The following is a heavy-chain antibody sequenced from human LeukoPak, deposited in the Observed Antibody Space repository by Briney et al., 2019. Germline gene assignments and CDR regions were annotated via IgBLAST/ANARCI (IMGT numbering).Heavy chain of an antibody. D-gene: IGHD3-22*01. Sequence: PSETLSLTCTVSGGSISSYYWSWIRQPPGKGLEWIGYIYYSGSTNYNPSLKSRVTISVDTSKNQFSLKLSSVTAADTAVYYCARAPTLWDSSGYYHAFDIWGQGTMVTVSS. CDR1: GGSISSYY. V-gene: IGHV4-59*12. J-gene: IGHJ3*02. CDR3: ARAPTLWDSSGYYHAFDI. CDR2: IYYSGST.